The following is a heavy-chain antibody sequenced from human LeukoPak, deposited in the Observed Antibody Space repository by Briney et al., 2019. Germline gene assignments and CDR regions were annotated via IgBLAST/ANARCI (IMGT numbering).Heavy chain of an antibody. CDR2: IWDDGSNK. J-gene: IGHJ6*02. Sequence: GGSLRLSCGASGFTFSSYGMHWVRQAPGKGLEWGAVIWDDGSNKYYADSVKGRFTISRDNSKNTLYLQMNSLRAEDTAVYYCARDQGSYYYDSSGYYSLHYGMDVWGQGTTVTVSS. D-gene: IGHD3-22*01. V-gene: IGHV3-33*01. CDR1: GFTFSSYG. CDR3: ARDQGSYYYDSSGYYSLHYGMDV.